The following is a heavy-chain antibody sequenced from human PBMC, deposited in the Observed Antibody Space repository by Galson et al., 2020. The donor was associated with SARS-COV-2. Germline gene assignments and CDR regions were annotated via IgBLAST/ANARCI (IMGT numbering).Heavy chain of an antibody. V-gene: IGHV1-69*10. Sequence: SVKVSCKASGGTFSSYAISWVRQAPGQGLEWMGQIMPAVDIVNDAESFQGRVTISADKSTTTAYMELRSLTSEDTAIYYCARGGYTDAFDIWGQGTMVTVSS. CDR2: IMPAVDIV. CDR1: GGTFSSYA. CDR3: ARGGYTDAFDI. D-gene: IGHD3-16*02. J-gene: IGHJ3*02.